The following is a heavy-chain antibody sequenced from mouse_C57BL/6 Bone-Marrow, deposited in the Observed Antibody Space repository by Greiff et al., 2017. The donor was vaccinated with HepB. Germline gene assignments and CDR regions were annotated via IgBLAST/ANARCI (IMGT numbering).Heavy chain of an antibody. CDR3: TVITTVVGAY. CDR1: GFNIKDDY. CDR2: IDPENGDT. Sequence: VQLQQSGAELVRPGASVKLSCTASGFNIKDDYMHWVKQRPEQGLEWIGWIDPENGDTEYASKFQGKATITADTSSNTAYLQLSSRTSEDTAVYYCTVITTVVGAYWGQGTLVTVSA. J-gene: IGHJ3*01. D-gene: IGHD1-1*01. V-gene: IGHV14-4*01.